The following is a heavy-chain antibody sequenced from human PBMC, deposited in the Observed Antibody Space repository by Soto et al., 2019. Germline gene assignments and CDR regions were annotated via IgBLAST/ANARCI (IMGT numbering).Heavy chain of an antibody. Sequence: QVQLVQSGAEVKKPGSSVKVSCKASGGTFSSYGISWVRQAPGQGLEWMGGIIPTFGAANYAQNFQGRVTISADASTSTADMERRSLRSEDTAVYYCTRGWVRGVITPWFDFWGQGSLVSVSS. CDR1: GGTFSSYG. V-gene: IGHV1-69*12. CDR3: TRGWVRGVITPWFDF. D-gene: IGHD3-10*01. CDR2: IIPTFGAA. J-gene: IGHJ4*02.